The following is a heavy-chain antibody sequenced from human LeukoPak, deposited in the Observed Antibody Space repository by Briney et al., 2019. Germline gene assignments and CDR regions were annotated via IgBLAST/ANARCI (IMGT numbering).Heavy chain of an antibody. D-gene: IGHD2-8*01. J-gene: IGHJ5*02. Sequence: SETLSLTCTVSGGSISSYYWSWIRQPPGKGLEWIGYIYYSGSTNYNPSLKSRVTISVDTSKNQFSLKLSSVTAADTAVYYCAREGRGCTNGVCYLWFDPWGQGTLVTVS. CDR2: IYYSGST. V-gene: IGHV4-59*01. CDR3: AREGRGCTNGVCYLWFDP. CDR1: GGSISSYY.